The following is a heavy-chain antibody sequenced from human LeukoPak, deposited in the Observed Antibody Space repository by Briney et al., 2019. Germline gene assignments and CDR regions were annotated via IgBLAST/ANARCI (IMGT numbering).Heavy chain of an antibody. CDR2: ISSSGSHM. Sequence: GGSLRLSCAASGFTFSSYSMNWGRQAPGKGLEWVSSISSSGSHMYYADSVKGRFTISRDNAKNSLYLQMNSLRAEDTAVYYCARLTFGGVIGFDYWGQGTLDTVSS. V-gene: IGHV3-21*01. D-gene: IGHD3-16*02. CDR1: GFTFSSYS. CDR3: ARLTFGGVIGFDY. J-gene: IGHJ4*02.